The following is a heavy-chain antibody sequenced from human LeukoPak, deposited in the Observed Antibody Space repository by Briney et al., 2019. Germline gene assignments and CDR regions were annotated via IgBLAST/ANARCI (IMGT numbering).Heavy chain of an antibody. V-gene: IGHV4-34*01. CDR2: INHSGST. Sequence: PSETLSLTCAVYGGSFSGYYWSWIRQPPGKGLEWIGEINHSGSTNYNPSLKSRVTISVDTSKNQFSLKLSSVTAADTAVYYCARGGCTNGVCYRNWFDPWGQGTLVTVSS. CDR1: GGSFSGYY. J-gene: IGHJ5*02. D-gene: IGHD2-8*01. CDR3: ARGGCTNGVCYRNWFDP.